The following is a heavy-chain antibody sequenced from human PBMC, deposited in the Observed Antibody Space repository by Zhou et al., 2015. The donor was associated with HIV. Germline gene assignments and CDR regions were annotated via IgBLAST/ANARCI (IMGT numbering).Heavy chain of an antibody. Sequence: QVQLVQSGAEVKKPGASVKVSCKASGYTFTSYYMHWVRQAPGQGLEWMGIINPSGGSTSYAQKFQGRVTMTRDTSTSTVYMELSSLRSEDTAVYYCARDALPENIVVVVAATYFDYWGQGTLVTVSS. J-gene: IGHJ4*02. V-gene: IGHV1-46*01. CDR1: GYTFTSYY. D-gene: IGHD2-15*01. CDR2: INPSGGST. CDR3: ARDALPENIVVVVAATYFDY.